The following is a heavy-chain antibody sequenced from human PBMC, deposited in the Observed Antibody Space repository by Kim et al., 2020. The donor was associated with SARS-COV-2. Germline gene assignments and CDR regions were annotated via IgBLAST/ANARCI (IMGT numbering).Heavy chain of an antibody. V-gene: IGHV4-38-2*02. D-gene: IGHD3-10*01. CDR3: ARVFGSGEYYALGYFDY. CDR1: GYSISSGYY. Sequence: SETLSLTCTVSGYSISSGYYWGWIRQPPGKGLEWIGSIYHSGSTYYNPSLKSRVTISVDTSKNQFSLKLSSVTAADTAVYYCARVFGSGEYYALGYFDY. J-gene: IGHJ4*03. CDR2: IYHSGST.